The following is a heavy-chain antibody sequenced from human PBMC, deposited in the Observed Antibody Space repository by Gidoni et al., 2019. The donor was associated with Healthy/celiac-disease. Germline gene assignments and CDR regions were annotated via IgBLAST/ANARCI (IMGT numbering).Heavy chain of an antibody. CDR2: ISGSGGST. V-gene: IGHV3-23*04. CDR3: AKGSDYYDSSGSSPYDAFDI. CDR1: GFTSRSYA. J-gene: IGHJ3*02. D-gene: IGHD3-22*01. Sequence: EVQLVESGGGLVQPGGSLRLSCAASGFTSRSYAMSWVRQAPGKGLECVSAISGSGGSTYYADSVKGRFNISRDNSKNTLYLQMNSLRAEDTAVYYCAKGSDYYDSSGSSPYDAFDIWGQGTMVNVSS.